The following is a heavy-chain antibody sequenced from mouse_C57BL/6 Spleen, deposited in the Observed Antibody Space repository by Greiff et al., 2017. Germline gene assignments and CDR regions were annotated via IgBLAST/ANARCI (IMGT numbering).Heavy chain of an antibody. CDR2: IHPSDSDT. Sequence: QVQLKQPGAELVKPGASVKVSCKASGYTFTSYWMHWVKQRPGQGLEWIGRIHPSDSDTNYNQKFKGKATLTVDKSSSTAYMQLSSLTSEDSAVYYCAIRSNYENYAMDYWGQGTSVTVSS. J-gene: IGHJ4*01. CDR1: GYTFTSYW. V-gene: IGHV1-74*01. CDR3: AIRSNYENYAMDY. D-gene: IGHD2-5*01.